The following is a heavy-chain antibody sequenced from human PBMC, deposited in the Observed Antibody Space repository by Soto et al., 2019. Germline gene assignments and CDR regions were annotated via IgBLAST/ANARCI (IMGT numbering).Heavy chain of an antibody. CDR3: VRDRGYSGYTF. J-gene: IGHJ4*02. V-gene: IGHV3-11*06. D-gene: IGHD5-12*01. CDR1: GFDFSDYY. Sequence: TGGSLRLSCAASGFDFSDYYMSWIRQAPGKGLEWVAYITSSSSNFTRYADSVRGRFTISRNNARNSVSLQMNSLRPEDTAVYYCVRDRGYSGYTFWGQGTQVTVSS. CDR2: ITSSSSNFT.